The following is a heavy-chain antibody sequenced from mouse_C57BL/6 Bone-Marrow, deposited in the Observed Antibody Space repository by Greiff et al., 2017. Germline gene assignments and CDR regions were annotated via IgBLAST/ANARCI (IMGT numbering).Heavy chain of an antibody. Sequence: QVHVKQSGPELARPWASVKISCQAFYTFSRRVHFAIRDTNYWMQWLKQRPGQGLEWIGAIYPGNGDTSYNQKFKGKATLTADKSSSTAYMQLSSLTSEDSAVYYCACRGSSPLGYFDVWGTGTTVTVSS. J-gene: IGHJ1*03. V-gene: IGHV1-87*01. CDR1: YTFSRRVH. CDR3: SEDSAVYYCACRGSSPLGYFDV. CDR2: GQGLEWIG. D-gene: IGHD1-1*01.